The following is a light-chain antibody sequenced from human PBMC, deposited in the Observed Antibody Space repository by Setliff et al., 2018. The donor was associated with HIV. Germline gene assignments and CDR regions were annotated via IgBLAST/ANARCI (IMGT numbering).Light chain of an antibody. Sequence: ELAQPPSVSVAPGETARITCGGNNIGSKSVHWYQQKPGQAPVLVIYYDSDRPSGIPERFSGSNSGNTATLTISRVGVGDEADYYCQVWDSITDHVVFAGGTKVTVL. CDR1: NIGSKS. CDR2: YDS. CDR3: QVWDSITDHVV. J-gene: IGLJ2*01. V-gene: IGLV3-21*04.